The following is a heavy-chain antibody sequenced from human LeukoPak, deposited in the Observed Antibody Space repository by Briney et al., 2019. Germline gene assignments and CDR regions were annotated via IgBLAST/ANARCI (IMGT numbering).Heavy chain of an antibody. CDR2: ISAYNGNT. CDR3: ARDASPYYDSSGPYYGMDV. Sequence: ASVKVSCKASGYTFTSYGISWVRQAPGQGLEWMGWISAYNGNTNYAQKLQGRVTMTTDTSTSTAYMELRSLRSDDTAVYYCARDASPYYDSSGPYYGMDVWGQGTTVTVSS. D-gene: IGHD3-22*01. J-gene: IGHJ6*02. CDR1: GYTFTSYG. V-gene: IGHV1-18*01.